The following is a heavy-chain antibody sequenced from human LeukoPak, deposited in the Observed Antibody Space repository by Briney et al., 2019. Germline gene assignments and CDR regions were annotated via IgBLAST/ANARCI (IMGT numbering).Heavy chain of an antibody. CDR3: ASGVGATSYYDY. J-gene: IGHJ4*02. CDR1: GGSISSYY. V-gene: IGHV4-59*01. Sequence: SETLSLTCTVAGGSISSYYWSWIRQPPGKGLEWIGYIYYSGSTNYNPSLKSRVTISVDTSKNQFSLKLSSVTAADTAVYYCASGVGATSYYDYCGQGTLVTVSS. D-gene: IGHD1-26*01. CDR2: IYYSGST.